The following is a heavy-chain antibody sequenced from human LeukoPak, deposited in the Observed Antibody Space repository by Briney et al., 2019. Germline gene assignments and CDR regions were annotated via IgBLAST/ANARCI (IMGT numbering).Heavy chain of an antibody. CDR3: AKGSLDYDSSGGYYFDY. D-gene: IGHD3-22*01. CDR2: ISGDGGST. Sequence: GGSLRLSCAASGFTFDDYAMHWVRQAPGKGLEWVSLISGDGGSTYYADSVKGRFTISRDNSKNSLYLQMNSLRTEDTALYYCAKGSLDYDSSGGYYFDYWGQGTLVTVSS. J-gene: IGHJ4*02. CDR1: GFTFDDYA. V-gene: IGHV3-43*02.